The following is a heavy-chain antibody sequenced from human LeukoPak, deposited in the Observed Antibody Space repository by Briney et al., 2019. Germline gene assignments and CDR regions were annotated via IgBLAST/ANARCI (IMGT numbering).Heavy chain of an antibody. CDR1: GFTFSSFS. Sequence: GGSLRLSCVASGFTFSSFSMDWVRQAPGKGLEWVSYISSSSSYIYYADSVKGRFTVSRDNAKNSLCLQMNSLRAEDTAVYYCAREWLYYYDSSGTGHSDYWGQGTLVTVSS. D-gene: IGHD3-22*01. CDR3: AREWLYYYDSSGTGHSDY. J-gene: IGHJ4*02. CDR2: ISSSSSYI. V-gene: IGHV3-21*05.